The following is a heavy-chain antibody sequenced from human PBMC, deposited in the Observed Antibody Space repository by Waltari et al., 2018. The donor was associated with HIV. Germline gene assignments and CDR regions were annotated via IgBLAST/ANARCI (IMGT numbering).Heavy chain of an antibody. Sequence: QVQLVQSGAEVKKPGASVTVSCKASGYTFTGYYMHWVRQAPGQGLGWIGWINPSRSGNNYAHEFQARVTMTRDTSISTAYMELSRLGSDDTAVYYCARPLVAARPYYFDYWGQGTLVTVSS. D-gene: IGHD6-6*01. CDR2: INPSRSGN. CDR3: ARPLVAARPYYFDY. V-gene: IGHV1-2*02. CDR1: GYTFTGYY. J-gene: IGHJ4*02.